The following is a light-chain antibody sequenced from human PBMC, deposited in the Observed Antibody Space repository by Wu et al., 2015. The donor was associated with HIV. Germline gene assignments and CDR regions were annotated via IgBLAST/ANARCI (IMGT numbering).Light chain of an antibody. CDR1: QSVSSY. Sequence: DIVLTQSPATLSLSPGERATLSCGASQSVSSYLAWYQQKPGQAPRLLIYDASNRATGIPDRFSGSGSGTDFTLTISRLEPEDFAVYYCQQYVWSPRTFGQGTKLEIK. J-gene: IGKJ2*01. CDR2: DAS. CDR3: QQYVWSPRT. V-gene: IGKV3D-20*01.